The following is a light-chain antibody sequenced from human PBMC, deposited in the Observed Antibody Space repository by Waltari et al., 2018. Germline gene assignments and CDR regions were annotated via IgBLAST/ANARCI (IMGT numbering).Light chain of an antibody. Sequence: DIVMTQSPDSLTVSLGERATINCKSSHSLLYYSNNKNYISWYQQKPGQAPKLLIYWASTRDSGVPDRFSGSGSETDFPLTISSLQAEDVAVYHCHQYFAPPYTFGRGTKLEIK. CDR2: WAS. J-gene: IGKJ2*01. V-gene: IGKV4-1*01. CDR3: HQYFAPPYT. CDR1: HSLLYYSNNKNY.